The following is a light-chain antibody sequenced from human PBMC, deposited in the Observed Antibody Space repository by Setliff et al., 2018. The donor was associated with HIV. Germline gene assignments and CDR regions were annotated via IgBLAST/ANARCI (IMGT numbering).Light chain of an antibody. CDR2: EVS. J-gene: IGLJ2*01. V-gene: IGLV2-14*01. Sequence: QSALAQPASGSGSPGQSITISCTGTSSDVGTYDYVSWYQQHPGKAPKLMIFEVSNRPSGVSSRFSGSKSGNTASLTISGLQAGDEADYYCSAYTSSSTPVVFGGGTK. CDR1: SSDVGTYDY. CDR3: SAYTSSSTPVV.